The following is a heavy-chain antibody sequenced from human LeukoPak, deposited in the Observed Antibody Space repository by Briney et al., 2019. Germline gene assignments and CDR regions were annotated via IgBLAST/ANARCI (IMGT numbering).Heavy chain of an antibody. CDR1: GFTFSSYG. D-gene: IGHD4-17*01. Sequence: GGSLRLSCAASGFTFSSYGMSWVRQAPGKGLEWVSAISGSGGSTYYADSVKGRFTISRDNSKNTLYLQMNSLRAEDTAVYYCATNGDYGDWENWGQGTLVTVSS. J-gene: IGHJ4*02. CDR3: ATNGDYGDWEN. CDR2: ISGSGGST. V-gene: IGHV3-23*01.